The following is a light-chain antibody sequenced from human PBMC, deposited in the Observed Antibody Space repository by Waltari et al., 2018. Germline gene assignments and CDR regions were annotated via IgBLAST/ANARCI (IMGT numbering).Light chain of an antibody. Sequence: EIVMTQSPATLSLSPGERATLSCRASQSVSSSLAWYQQKPAQAPRLLIYGASSRATGIPERFSGSGSGTEFTFIISSLEPEDVAVYYCPQESNWSHSFGQRTKVEIK. CDR1: QSVSSS. J-gene: IGKJ2*03. CDR3: PQESNWSHS. V-gene: IGKV3D-15*01. CDR2: GAS.